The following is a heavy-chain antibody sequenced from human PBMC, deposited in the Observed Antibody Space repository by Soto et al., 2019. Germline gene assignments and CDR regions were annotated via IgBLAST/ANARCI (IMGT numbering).Heavy chain of an antibody. CDR3: AKDKKLTGGLIDY. J-gene: IGHJ4*02. D-gene: IGHD7-27*01. CDR2: ISGSGGST. Sequence: GGSLRLSCAASGFTFSSYAMSWVRQAPGKGLEWVSAISGSGGSTYYADSVKGRFTISRDNSKNTLYLQMNSLRAEDSAVYYCAKDKKLTGGLIDYWGQGTLVTVSS. V-gene: IGHV3-23*01. CDR1: GFTFSSYA.